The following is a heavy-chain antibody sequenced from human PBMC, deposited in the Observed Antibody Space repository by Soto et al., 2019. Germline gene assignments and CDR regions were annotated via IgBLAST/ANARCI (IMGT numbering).Heavy chain of an antibody. CDR3: AREGSYCTNGVCYTAPYYYYGMDV. CDR1: GYTFTSYG. V-gene: IGHV1-18*01. D-gene: IGHD2-8*01. Sequence: ASVKVSCKASGYTFTSYGISWVRQAPGQGLEWMGWISAYNGNTNYAQKLQGRVTMTTDTSTSTAYMELRSLRSDVTAVYYCAREGSYCTNGVCYTAPYYYYGMDVWGQGTTVTVSS. J-gene: IGHJ6*02. CDR2: ISAYNGNT.